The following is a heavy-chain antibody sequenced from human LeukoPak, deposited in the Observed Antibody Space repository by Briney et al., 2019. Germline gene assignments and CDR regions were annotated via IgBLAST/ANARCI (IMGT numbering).Heavy chain of an antibody. CDR1: GDSVSSSSAA. D-gene: IGHD6-13*01. CDR2: TYYRSKWYN. CDR3: ARETYSSSWFRELGTTYYYYGMDV. V-gene: IGHV6-1*01. J-gene: IGHJ6*02. Sequence: SQTLSLTCAISGDSVSSSSAAWNWVRQSPSRGLEWLGRTYYRSKWYNDYAVSVKSRITINPDTSKTQFSLHLNSVTPEDTAVYYCARETYSSSWFRELGTTYYYYGMDVWGQGTTVTVSS.